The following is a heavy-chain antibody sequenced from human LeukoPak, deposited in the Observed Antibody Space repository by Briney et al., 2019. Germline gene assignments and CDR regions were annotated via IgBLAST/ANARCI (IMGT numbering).Heavy chain of an antibody. J-gene: IGHJ3*02. D-gene: IGHD7-27*01. Sequence: PGRSLKLSCEASGFTFSSYVMHWVRQAPGKGLEWVAVIWNDGSNKYFADSVKGRFTISRDSSKNTLYLQMNSLRAEDTAVYYCASATGDNDAFDIWGQGTMVTVSS. CDR1: GFTFSSYV. CDR2: IWNDGSNK. CDR3: ASATGDNDAFDI. V-gene: IGHV3-33*01.